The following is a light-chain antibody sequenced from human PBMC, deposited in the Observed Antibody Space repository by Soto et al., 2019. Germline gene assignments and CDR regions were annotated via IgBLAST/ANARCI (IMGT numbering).Light chain of an antibody. V-gene: IGKV4-1*01. CDR2: WAS. Sequence: DIVMTQSPDSLAVSLAERATINCKSSQSVLYSSNKKSYLAWYQQKPGEPPKLLIYWASTRESGVPDRFSGSGSGTNFILTISSLQSEDVAVYYCLQYYSTPQTFGQGTKVQIK. CDR1: QSVLYSSNKKSY. CDR3: LQYYSTPQT. J-gene: IGKJ1*01.